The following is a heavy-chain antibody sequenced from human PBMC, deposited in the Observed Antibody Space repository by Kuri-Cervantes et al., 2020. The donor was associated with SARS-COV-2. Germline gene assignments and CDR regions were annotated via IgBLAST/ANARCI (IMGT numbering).Heavy chain of an antibody. V-gene: IGHV1-69*13. Sequence: SVKVSCKASGYTFTSYDINWVRQAPGQGLEWMGGIIPIFGTANYAQKFQGRVTITADESTSTAYMELSSLRSEDTAVYYCARDSYYDSSGYYTLDYWGQGTLVTVSS. D-gene: IGHD3-22*01. CDR3: ARDSYYDSSGYYTLDY. CDR2: IIPIFGTA. J-gene: IGHJ4*02. CDR1: GYTFTSYD.